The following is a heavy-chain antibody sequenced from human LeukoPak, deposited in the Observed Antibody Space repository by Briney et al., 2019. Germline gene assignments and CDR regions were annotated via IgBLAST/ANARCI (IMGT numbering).Heavy chain of an antibody. D-gene: IGHD1-26*01. CDR3: AKDNFGIVGATDMLDY. V-gene: IGHV3-23*01. J-gene: IGHJ4*02. Sequence: GGSLRLSCAASGFTFSSYAMSWVRQAPGKGLEWVSAISGSGTSTYYAESVRGRFTISRDSSKNTLYLQMNSLRAEDTAVYYRAKDNFGIVGATDMLDYWGQGTLVTVSS. CDR1: GFTFSSYA. CDR2: ISGSGTST.